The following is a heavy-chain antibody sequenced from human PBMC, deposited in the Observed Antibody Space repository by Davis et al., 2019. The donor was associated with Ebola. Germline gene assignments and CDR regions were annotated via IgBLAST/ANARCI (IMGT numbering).Heavy chain of an antibody. CDR3: ARDLGWLRSGWFDP. V-gene: IGHV4-61*01. Sequence: SETLSLTCTVSGGSVSSGSYYWSWIRQPPGKGLEWIGYIYYSGSTNYNPSLKSRVTISVDTSKNQFSLKLSSVTAADTAVYYCARDLGWLRSGWFDPWGQGTLVTVSS. D-gene: IGHD5-12*01. J-gene: IGHJ5*02. CDR2: IYYSGST. CDR1: GGSVSSGSYY.